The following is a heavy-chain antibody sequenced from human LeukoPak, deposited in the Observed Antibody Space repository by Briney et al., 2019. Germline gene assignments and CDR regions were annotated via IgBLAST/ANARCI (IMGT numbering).Heavy chain of an antibody. D-gene: IGHD4-11*01. CDR3: ARGPPAATVTVFDY. J-gene: IGHJ4*02. CDR1: GYTFTGYY. CDR2: INPNSGGT. Sequence: SSVKVSCKASGYTFTGYYMHWVRQAPGQGLEWMGWINPNSGGTNYAQKFQGRVTMTRDTSISTAYMELSRLRSDDTAVYYCARGPPAATVTVFDYWGQGTLVTVSS. V-gene: IGHV1-2*02.